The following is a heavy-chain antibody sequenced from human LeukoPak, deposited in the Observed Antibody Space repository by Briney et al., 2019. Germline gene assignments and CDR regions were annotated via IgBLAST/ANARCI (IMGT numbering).Heavy chain of an antibody. V-gene: IGHV4-31*03. Sequence: SQSLSLTCTVSGGSISSGGYYWSWIRQHPGKGLEWFGYIYYSGSTYYNPSLKSRVTISVDTSKNQFSLKLSSVTAADTAVYYCARDATIAAAGPGYFDYWGQGTLVTVSS. CDR2: IYYSGST. CDR1: GGSISSGGYY. CDR3: ARDATIAAAGPGYFDY. J-gene: IGHJ4*02. D-gene: IGHD6-13*01.